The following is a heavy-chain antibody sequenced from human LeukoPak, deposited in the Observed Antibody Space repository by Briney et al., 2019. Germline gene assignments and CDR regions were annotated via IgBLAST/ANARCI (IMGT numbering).Heavy chain of an antibody. CDR3: ARAGFALAPHRGTPFDY. D-gene: IGHD6-6*01. V-gene: IGHV4-34*01. CDR2: INHSGST. Sequence: SETLSLTCAVYGGSFSGYYWSWIRQPPGKGLEWVGEINHSGSTNYNPSLKSRVTISVNTSKNQFSLKLTSVTAADTAVYYCARAGFALAPHRGTPFDYWGQGTLVTVSS. J-gene: IGHJ4*02. CDR1: GGSFSGYY.